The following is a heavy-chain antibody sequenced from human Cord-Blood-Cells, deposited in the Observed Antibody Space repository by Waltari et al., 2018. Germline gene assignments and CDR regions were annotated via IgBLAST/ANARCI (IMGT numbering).Heavy chain of an antibody. CDR3: AREGRRSSSSRFDY. J-gene: IGHJ4*02. CDR1: GDSVSSNSTA. D-gene: IGHD6-6*01. Sequence: QVQLQQSGPGLVKPSQNLSLTCAISGDSVSSNSTAWTWTRQDPSRGLEWLGRTYYRSKWYNDYAVSVKSRITINPDTSKNQFSLQLNSVTPEDTAVYYCAREGRRSSSSRFDYWGQGTLVTVSS. V-gene: IGHV6-1*01. CDR2: TYYRSKWYN.